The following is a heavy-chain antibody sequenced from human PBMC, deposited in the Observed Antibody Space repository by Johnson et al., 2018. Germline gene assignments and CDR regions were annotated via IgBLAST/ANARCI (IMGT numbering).Heavy chain of an antibody. D-gene: IGHD3-3*01. CDR3: AKPLSFYFWSGYQH. CDR2: ISYDGSNK. J-gene: IGHJ1*01. Sequence: QVQLVQSGGGLVKAGGSLRLSCAASGFTFSDYYMSWIRQAPGKGLEWVAVISYDGSNKFYADSVKGRFTIPRDTAKNKVYLQMNSRRTEDTAVYYCAKPLSFYFWSGYQHWGQGTLVTVSS. V-gene: IGHV3-30*18. CDR1: GFTFSDYY.